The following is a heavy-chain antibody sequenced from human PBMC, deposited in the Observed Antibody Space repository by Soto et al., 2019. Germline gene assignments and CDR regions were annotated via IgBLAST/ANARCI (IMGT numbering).Heavy chain of an antibody. V-gene: IGHV5-51*01. Sequence: PGESLKISCKGSGYNFAGYWIAWVRQMPGKGLELMGIIYPSDSDTRYGPSFQGQVTISADKSISPAYLQWSSLRASDTAMYYCATGGVSTRTFDYWGQGTPVTVSS. D-gene: IGHD3-3*01. CDR1: GYNFAGYW. CDR2: IYPSDSDT. J-gene: IGHJ4*02. CDR3: ATGGVSTRTFDY.